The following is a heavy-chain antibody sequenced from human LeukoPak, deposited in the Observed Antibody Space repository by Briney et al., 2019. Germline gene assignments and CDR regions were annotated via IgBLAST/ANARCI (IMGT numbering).Heavy chain of an antibody. V-gene: IGHV3-23*01. D-gene: IGHD3/OR15-3a*01. J-gene: IGHJ4*02. CDR2: ISGSGGST. CDR1: GFIVSSNY. Sequence: GGSLRLSCVVSGFIVSSNYMSWVRQAPGKGLEWVSAISGSGGSTYYADSVKGRFTISRDNSKNTLYLQMNSLRAEDTAVYFCARDKGGLVPFDYWGQGTLVTVSS. CDR3: ARDKGGLVPFDY.